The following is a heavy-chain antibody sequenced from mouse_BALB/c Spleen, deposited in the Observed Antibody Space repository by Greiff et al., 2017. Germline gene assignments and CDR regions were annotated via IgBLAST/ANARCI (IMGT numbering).Heavy chain of an antibody. CDR3: TEGAFAY. CDR2: IDPETGGT. Sequence: QVQLQQSGAELVRPGASVTLSCKASGYTFTDYEMHWVKQTPVHGLEWIGAIDPETGGTAYNQKFKGKATLTADKSSSTAYMELRSLTSEDSAVYYCTEGAFAYWGQGTLVTVSA. J-gene: IGHJ3*01. CDR1: GYTFTDYE. V-gene: IGHV1-15*01.